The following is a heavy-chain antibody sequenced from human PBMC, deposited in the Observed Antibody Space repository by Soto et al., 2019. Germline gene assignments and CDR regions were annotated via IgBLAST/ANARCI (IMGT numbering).Heavy chain of an antibody. CDR2: IYPGDSDT. CDR3: ARHDGSGSYYNPMDAFDI. J-gene: IGHJ3*02. Sequence: GESLKISCKGSGYSFTSYWIGWVRQMPGKGLEWMGIIYPGDSDTRYSPSFQGQVTISADKSISTAYLQWSSLKASDTAMYYWARHDGSGSYYNPMDAFDIWGQGTMVTVSS. CDR1: GYSFTSYW. V-gene: IGHV5-51*01. D-gene: IGHD3-10*01.